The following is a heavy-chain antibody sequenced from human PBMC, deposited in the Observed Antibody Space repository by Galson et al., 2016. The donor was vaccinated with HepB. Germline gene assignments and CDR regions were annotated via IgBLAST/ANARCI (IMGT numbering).Heavy chain of an antibody. CDR2: IHSSGIT. D-gene: IGHD3-9*01. J-gene: IGHJ4*02. Sequence: SETLSLTCSVSGASISSYYWSWVRQPAGKGLEWIGRIHSSGITNYNPSLKSRVTMSADTSKNQFSLKLSSVTAADTALYYCARYFTGYYYDYWGQGALVTVSS. CDR3: ARYFTGYYYDY. V-gene: IGHV4-4*07. CDR1: GASISSYY.